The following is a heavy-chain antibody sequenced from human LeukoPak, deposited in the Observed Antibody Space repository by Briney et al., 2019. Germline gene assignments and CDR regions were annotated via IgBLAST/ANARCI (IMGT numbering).Heavy chain of an antibody. J-gene: IGHJ5*02. CDR1: GFTFSSYS. D-gene: IGHD1-26*01. Sequence: GGSLRLSCAASGFTFSSYSMNWVRQAPGKGLEWVSYISSSSSYIYYADSVKGRFTISRDNAKNSLYLQMNSLRAEDTAVYYCARGSRSRFDPWGQGTLVTVSS. V-gene: IGHV3-21*01. CDR2: ISSSSSYI. CDR3: ARGSRSRFDP.